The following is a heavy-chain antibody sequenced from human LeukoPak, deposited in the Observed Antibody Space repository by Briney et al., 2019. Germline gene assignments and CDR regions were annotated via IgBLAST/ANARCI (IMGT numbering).Heavy chain of an antibody. V-gene: IGHV3-23*01. J-gene: IGHJ4*02. CDR1: GFTFSSYA. Sequence: GSLRLSCAASGFTFSSYAMSWVRQAPGKGLEWVSTISGSGGSPYYADSVKGRFTISRDNSKNTLYLQMNSLRAEDTAVYYCAKDQTSGWYFDYWGQGTLVSVPS. CDR3: AKDQTSGWYFDY. CDR2: ISGSGGSP. D-gene: IGHD6-19*01.